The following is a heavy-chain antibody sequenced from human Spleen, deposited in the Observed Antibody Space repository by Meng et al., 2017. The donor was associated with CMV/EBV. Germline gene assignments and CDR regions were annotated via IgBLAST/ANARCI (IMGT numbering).Heavy chain of an antibody. V-gene: IGHV3-53*01. CDR3: AKSKVDVDLWSGQQFNYYYGMDV. J-gene: IGHJ6*02. D-gene: IGHD3-3*01. CDR2: IYSVGST. Sequence: GESLKISCAASGFSVNTNYVNWVRQAPGKGLEWVSVIYSVGSTYYADSVNGRFTSSRDNSKNTVYVQLNSLRAEDTAVYFCAKSKVDVDLWSGQQFNYYYGMDVWGQGTTVTVSS. CDR1: GFSVNTNY.